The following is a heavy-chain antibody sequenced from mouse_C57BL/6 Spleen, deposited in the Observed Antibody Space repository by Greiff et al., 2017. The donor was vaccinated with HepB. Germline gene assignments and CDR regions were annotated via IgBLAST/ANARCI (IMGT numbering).Heavy chain of an antibody. CDR2: ISSGGDYI. Sequence: EVKLVESGEGLVKPGGSLKLSCAASGFTFSSYAMSWVRQTPEKRLEWVAYISSGGDYIYYADTVKGRFTISRDNARNTLYLQMSSLKSEDTAMYYCTRGGFDYDRGYYAMDYWGQGTSVTVSS. J-gene: IGHJ4*01. V-gene: IGHV5-9-1*02. CDR3: TRGGFDYDRGYYAMDY. D-gene: IGHD2-4*01. CDR1: GFTFSSYA.